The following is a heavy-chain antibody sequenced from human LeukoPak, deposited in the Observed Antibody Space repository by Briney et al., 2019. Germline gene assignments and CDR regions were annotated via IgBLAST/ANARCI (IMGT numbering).Heavy chain of an antibody. D-gene: IGHD5-18*01. Sequence: PGGSLRLSCAASGFTVSSNYMSWVRQAPGKGLEWVSVIYSGGSTYYADSVKGRFTISRDDSKNTLSLQMNNLRAEDTAVYYCALGYNFGYQYFDFWGQGTLVTVSS. CDR1: GFTVSSNY. CDR3: ALGYNFGYQYFDF. J-gene: IGHJ4*02. CDR2: IYSGGST. V-gene: IGHV3-53*05.